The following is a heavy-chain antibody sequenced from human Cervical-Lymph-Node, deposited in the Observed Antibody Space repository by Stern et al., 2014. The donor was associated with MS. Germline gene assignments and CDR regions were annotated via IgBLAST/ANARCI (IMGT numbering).Heavy chain of an antibody. J-gene: IGHJ4*02. Sequence: VQLGQSGAEVKKPGESLKISCKTSGFTFSTYWIGWVRQMPGKGLECMGIVYPGDSDTRYNPSFEGPATISVDKSTTTAHLQWNSLKAADTAMYYCARRPIAGGFLNFDFWGQGTQVTVSS. V-gene: IGHV5-51*01. CDR3: ARRPIAGGFLNFDF. D-gene: IGHD1-26*01. CDR1: GFTFSTYW. CDR2: VYPGDSDT.